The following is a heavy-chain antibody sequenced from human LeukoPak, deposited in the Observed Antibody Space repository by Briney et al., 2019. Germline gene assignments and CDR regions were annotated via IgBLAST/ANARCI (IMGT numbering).Heavy chain of an antibody. J-gene: IGHJ4*02. CDR3: ARGEAPLGSSSWGA. Sequence: ASVKVSCKASGYTFTSYDINWVRQATGQGLEWMGWTNPNSGNTGYAQKFQGRVTMTRNTSISTAYMELSSLRSEDTAVYYCARGEAPLGSSSWGAWGQGTLVTVSS. CDR1: GYTFTSYD. CDR2: TNPNSGNT. D-gene: IGHD6-13*01. V-gene: IGHV1-8*01.